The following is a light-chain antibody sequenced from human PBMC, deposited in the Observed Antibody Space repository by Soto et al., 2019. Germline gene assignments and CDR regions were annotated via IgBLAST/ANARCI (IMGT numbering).Light chain of an antibody. Sequence: AIRMTQSPSSFSASTGDRFTITCRASQGISSYLAWYQQKPGKAPNLLIYDASTLQGGVPSRFSGSGSGTEFTLTVTSLQPEDFATYFCQQYDKYSTFGHGTTGDIK. CDR2: DAS. V-gene: IGKV1-8*01. CDR3: QQYDKYST. J-gene: IGKJ1*01. CDR1: QGISSY.